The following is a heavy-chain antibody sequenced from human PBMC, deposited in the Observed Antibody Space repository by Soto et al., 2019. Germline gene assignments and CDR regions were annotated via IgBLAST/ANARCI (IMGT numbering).Heavy chain of an antibody. V-gene: IGHV4-39*01. CDR1: GGSISSSSYY. D-gene: IGHD2-15*01. Sequence: SESLSLTCTVSGGSISSSSYYWGWIRQPPGKGLEWIGSIYYSGSTYYNPSLKSRVTISVDTSKNQFSLKLSSVTAADTAVYYCARGSAVVVAATDYFDYWGQGTLVTVSS. CDR3: ARGSAVVVAATDYFDY. CDR2: IYYSGST. J-gene: IGHJ4*02.